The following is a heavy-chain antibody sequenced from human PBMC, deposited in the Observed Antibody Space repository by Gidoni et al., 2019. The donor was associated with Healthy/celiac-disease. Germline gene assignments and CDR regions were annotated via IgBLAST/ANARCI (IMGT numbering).Heavy chain of an antibody. D-gene: IGHD4-17*01. J-gene: IGHJ2*01. Sequence: QVQLVESGGGVVQPGRSLRLPCAASGFTFSSYGMHWVRQAPGKGLEWVAVIWYDGSNKYYADSVKGRFTISRDNSKNTLYLQMNSLGAEDTAVYYCARGKTQYGDYRRYFDLWGRGTLVTVSS. V-gene: IGHV3-33*01. CDR2: IWYDGSNK. CDR3: ARGKTQYGDYRRYFDL. CDR1: GFTFSSYG.